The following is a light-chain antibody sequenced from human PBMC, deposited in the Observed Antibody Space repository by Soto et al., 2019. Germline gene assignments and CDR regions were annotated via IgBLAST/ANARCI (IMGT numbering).Light chain of an antibody. CDR2: WAS. Sequence: DIQMTQSPSTLSASVGDRVIITCRASQNINNRLAWYQQRPGKAPKLLVYWASTLESGVPSRFSGSGSGTEFTLSISSLQPDDFATYYCQQLSRYPSTFGGGTKVDIK. J-gene: IGKJ4*01. V-gene: IGKV1-5*03. CDR1: QNINNR. CDR3: QQLSRYPST.